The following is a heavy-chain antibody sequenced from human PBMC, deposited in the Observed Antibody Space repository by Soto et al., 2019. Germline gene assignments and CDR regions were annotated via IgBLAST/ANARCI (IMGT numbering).Heavy chain of an antibody. Sequence: QVQLVQSGAEVKKPGASVKVSCKASGYTFTSYDINWVRQATGQGLEWMGWMNPNSGNTGYAQKFQGTVPMTRNNSISTADMELSILRSEYAAVYYCARGRGLRFLEWSSSYFDYWGQVTLVTVSS. D-gene: IGHD3-3*01. CDR1: GYTFTSYD. V-gene: IGHV1-8*01. CDR2: MNPNSGNT. J-gene: IGHJ4*02. CDR3: ARGRGLRFLEWSSSYFDY.